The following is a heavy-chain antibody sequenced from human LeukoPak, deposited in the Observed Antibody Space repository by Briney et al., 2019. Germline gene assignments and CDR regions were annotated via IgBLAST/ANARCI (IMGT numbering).Heavy chain of an antibody. CDR3: ARMTTEIAVAGTNYAFDI. D-gene: IGHD6-19*01. V-gene: IGHV4-39*07. J-gene: IGHJ3*02. CDR2: IHYSGST. Sequence: SETLSLTCTVSGGSISSSTYYWGWIRQPPGKGLEWIGNIHYSGSTYDNPSLKSRVTISVDTSKNQFSLKLSSVTAADTAVYYCARMTTEIAVAGTNYAFDIWGQGTMVTVSS. CDR1: GGSISSSTYY.